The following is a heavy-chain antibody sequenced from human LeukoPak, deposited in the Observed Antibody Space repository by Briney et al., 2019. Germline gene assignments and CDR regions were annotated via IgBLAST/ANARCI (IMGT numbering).Heavy chain of an antibody. V-gene: IGHV3-23*01. D-gene: IGHD6-6*01. Sequence: GGSLRLSCAASGFTFSSYAMSWVRQAPGKGLESVSAISGSGGSTYYADSVKGRFSISRDNSKNTLYLQMNSLRAEDTAVYYCASPTTSIAARPDDYWGQGTLVTVSS. J-gene: IGHJ4*02. CDR3: ASPTTSIAARPDDY. CDR1: GFTFSSYA. CDR2: ISGSGGST.